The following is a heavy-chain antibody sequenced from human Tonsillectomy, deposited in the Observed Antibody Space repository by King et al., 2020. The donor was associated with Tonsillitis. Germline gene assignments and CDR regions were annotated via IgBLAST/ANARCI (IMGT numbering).Heavy chain of an antibody. CDR2: IVGSGGST. J-gene: IGHJ4*02. V-gene: IGHV3-23*04. CDR1: GFTFSSYA. Sequence: VQLVESGGGLVQPGGSLRLSCAASGFTFSSYAMSWVRQAPGKGLEWVSAIVGSGGSTYYADSVKGRFTISIDNSKNTLYLQMNSLRAEDTAVYYCAKGDRPHRSSLAVAGAFDYWGQGTLVTVSS. D-gene: IGHD6-19*01. CDR3: AKGDRPHRSSLAVAGAFDY.